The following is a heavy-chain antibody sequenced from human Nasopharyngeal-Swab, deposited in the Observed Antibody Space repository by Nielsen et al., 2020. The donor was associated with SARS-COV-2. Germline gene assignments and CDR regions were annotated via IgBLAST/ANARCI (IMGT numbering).Heavy chain of an antibody. J-gene: IGHJ3*02. D-gene: IGHD3-10*01. CDR3: TREKDYYGRHALDI. Sequence: SLKISCAASGFSFDDYAMHWVRQAPGKGLEWVSGISWNSGTIDYADSVKGRFTISRDNAKTSLYLQMNSLRPDDTALYYCTREKDYYGRHALDIWGQGTMVTVSS. CDR2: ISWNSGTI. CDR1: GFSFDDYA. V-gene: IGHV3-9*01.